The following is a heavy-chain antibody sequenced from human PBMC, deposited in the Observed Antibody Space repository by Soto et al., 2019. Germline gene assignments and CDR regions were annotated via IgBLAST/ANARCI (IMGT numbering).Heavy chain of an antibody. CDR3: AREVHITYVWGSYRLLDY. Sequence: QVQLQESGPGLVKPSQTLSLTCTVSGGSISSGDYYWSWIRQPPGKGLGGIGYIYDSGSTYYNPSLKSRVNISVDTSKNQCSLTLSSVTAADTAVYYCAREVHITYVWGSYRLLDYWGQGTLVTVYS. D-gene: IGHD3-16*02. CDR2: IYDSGST. V-gene: IGHV4-30-4*01. CDR1: GGSISSGDYY. J-gene: IGHJ4*02.